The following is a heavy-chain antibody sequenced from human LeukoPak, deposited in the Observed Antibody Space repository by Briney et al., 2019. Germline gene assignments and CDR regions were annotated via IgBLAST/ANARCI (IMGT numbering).Heavy chain of an antibody. Sequence: GGSLRLSCAASGFTFSSSGMSWVRQTADKGLEWVSSIHASGGRAYYADSVKGRFTVSRGNSKNTLYLQMNSLRVEDTAIYYCAKDLRNGDNYGFLDYWGQGTLVTVSP. CDR3: AKDLRNGDNYGFLDY. J-gene: IGHJ4*02. CDR1: GFTFSSSG. CDR2: IHASGGRA. V-gene: IGHV3-23*01. D-gene: IGHD4/OR15-4a*01.